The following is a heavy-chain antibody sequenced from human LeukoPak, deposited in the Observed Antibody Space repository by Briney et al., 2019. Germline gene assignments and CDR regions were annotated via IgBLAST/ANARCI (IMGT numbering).Heavy chain of an antibody. J-gene: IGHJ4*02. CDR1: GFTFSDYY. CDR3: ARDRLPYYDILTAYYVDY. D-gene: IGHD3-9*01. Sequence: PGGSLRLSCAASGFTFSDYYMSWIRQAPGKGLEWLSHISSGSSYTSYADSVKGRFTISRDNSKNTLSLQMNSLRPEDTAVYYCARDRLPYYDILTAYYVDYWGRGTLVTVSS. V-gene: IGHV3-11*06. CDR2: ISSGSSYT.